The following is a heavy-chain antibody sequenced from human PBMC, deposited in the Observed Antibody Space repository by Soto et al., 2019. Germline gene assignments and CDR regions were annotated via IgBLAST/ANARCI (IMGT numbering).Heavy chain of an antibody. Sequence: GGSLRLSCAASGLTFSDNSMMWIRQAPGKGLEWVSYITSTTYTNYADSVKGRFTISRDNAKNSLFLQMNSLRAEDTAVYYCARAVVTGSYYFDNWGQGTLVPSPQ. CDR1: GLTFSDNS. J-gene: IGHJ4*02. D-gene: IGHD3-16*02. CDR2: ITSTTYT. V-gene: IGHV3-11*06. CDR3: ARAVVTGSYYFDN.